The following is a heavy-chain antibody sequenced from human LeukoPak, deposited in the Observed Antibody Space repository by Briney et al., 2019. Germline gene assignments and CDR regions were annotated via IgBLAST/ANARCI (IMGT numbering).Heavy chain of an antibody. CDR1: GGSISSYY. CDR3: ARRSAGATHFDY. D-gene: IGHD1-26*01. Sequence: PSETLSLTCTVSGGSISSYYWSWIRQPPGKGLEWIAYIYYSGSTNYNPSLKSRVTISVDTSKNQSSLKLSSVTAADTAVYYCARRSAGATHFDYWGQGTLVTVSS. J-gene: IGHJ4*02. CDR2: IYYSGST. V-gene: IGHV4-59*08.